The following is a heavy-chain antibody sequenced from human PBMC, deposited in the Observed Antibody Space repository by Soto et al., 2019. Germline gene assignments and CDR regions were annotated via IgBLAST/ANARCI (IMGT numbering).Heavy chain of an antibody. CDR2: ISGSGGST. CDR1: GFTFSSYA. D-gene: IGHD3-9*01. J-gene: IGHJ4*02. CDR3: AKKILTGYYSHNFDY. Sequence: GSLRLSCAASGFTFSSYAMSWVLQAPGKGLEWVSAISGSGGSTYYADSVKGRFTISRDNSKNTLYLQMNSLRAEDTAVYYCAKKILTGYYSHNFDYWGQGTLVTVSS. V-gene: IGHV3-23*01.